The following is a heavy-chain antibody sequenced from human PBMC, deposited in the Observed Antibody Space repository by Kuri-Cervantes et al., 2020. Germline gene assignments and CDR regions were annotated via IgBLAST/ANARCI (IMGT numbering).Heavy chain of an antibody. D-gene: IGHD6-6*01. CDR2: INPNSGGT. CDR3: ARFIAGRSFDY. Sequence: ASVKVSCKASRYSFTGYYMHWVRQAPGQGLEWMGWINPNSGGTNYAQKFQGRVTMTRDTSISTAYMELSRLRSDDTAVYYCARFIAGRSFDYWGQGTLVTVSS. CDR1: RYSFTGYY. J-gene: IGHJ4*02. V-gene: IGHV1-2*02.